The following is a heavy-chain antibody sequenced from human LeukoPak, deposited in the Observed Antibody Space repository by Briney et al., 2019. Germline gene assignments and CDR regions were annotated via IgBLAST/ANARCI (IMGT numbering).Heavy chain of an antibody. V-gene: IGHV1-2*02. CDR1: GYTFTGYY. Sequence: ASVKVSCKASGYTFTGYYMHWVRQAPGQGLEWMGWINPNSGGTNYAQKFQGRVTMTRDTSISTAYMELSRLRSDDAAVCYCAREDVVVVAATLDYWGQGTLVTVSS. CDR2: INPNSGGT. CDR3: AREDVVVVAATLDY. D-gene: IGHD2-15*01. J-gene: IGHJ4*02.